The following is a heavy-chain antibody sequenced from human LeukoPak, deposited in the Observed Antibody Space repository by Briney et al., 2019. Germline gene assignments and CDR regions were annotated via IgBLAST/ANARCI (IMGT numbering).Heavy chain of an antibody. CDR3: AKDFGGNFYFDY. Sequence: SGGSLRLSCVASEFNFSSYAMSWVRQAPGKGLEWVSAISGSGGSTYYADSVKGRFTISRDNSKNTLYLQMNSLRAEDTAVYYCAKDFGGNFYFDYWGQGTLVTVSS. J-gene: IGHJ4*02. V-gene: IGHV3-23*01. CDR2: ISGSGGST. CDR1: EFNFSSYA. D-gene: IGHD4-23*01.